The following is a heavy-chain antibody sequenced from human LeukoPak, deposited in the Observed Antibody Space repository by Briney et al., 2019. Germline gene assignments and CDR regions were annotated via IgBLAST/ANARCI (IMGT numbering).Heavy chain of an antibody. CDR1: GFTFSSYS. D-gene: IGHD4-17*01. CDR3: ARDNDYGDYPTNYYYYGMDV. Sequence: GGSLRLSCAASGFTFSSYSMNWVRQAPGKGLEWVSSISSSSSYIYYADSVKGRFTISRDNAKNSLYLQMNSLRAEDTAVYYCARDNDYGDYPTNYYYYGMDVRGQGTTVTVSS. J-gene: IGHJ6*02. CDR2: ISSSSSYI. V-gene: IGHV3-21*01.